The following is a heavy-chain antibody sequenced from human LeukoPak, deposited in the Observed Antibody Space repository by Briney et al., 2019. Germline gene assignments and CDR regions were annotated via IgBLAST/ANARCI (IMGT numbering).Heavy chain of an antibody. CDR1: GFTFSNYA. Sequence: PGGSLRLSCAASGFTFSNYAMSWVRQAPGKGLEWVSTISAGTRSTYYADSVKGRFTISRDNSKNTLYLQMNSLSAEDTAVFYCAKGKKGEICDSSGYFSQDFDYWGQGTLVTVSS. V-gene: IGHV3-23*01. CDR3: AKGKKGEICDSSGYFSQDFDY. D-gene: IGHD3-22*01. J-gene: IGHJ4*02. CDR2: ISAGTRST.